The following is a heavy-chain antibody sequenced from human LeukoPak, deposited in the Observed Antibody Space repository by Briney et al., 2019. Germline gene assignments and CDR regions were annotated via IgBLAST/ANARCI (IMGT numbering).Heavy chain of an antibody. D-gene: IGHD2/OR15-2a*01. V-gene: IGHV3-30*07. CDR2: ISYDGSNK. J-gene: IGHJ4*02. CDR1: GFTFSSYA. CDR3: AKDRFDAADY. Sequence: GGSLRLSCAASGFTFSSYAMHWVRQAPGKGLEWVAVISYDGSNKYYADSVKGRFTISRDNSKNTLYLQMNSLRAEDTAVYYCAKDRFDAADYWGQGTLVTVSS.